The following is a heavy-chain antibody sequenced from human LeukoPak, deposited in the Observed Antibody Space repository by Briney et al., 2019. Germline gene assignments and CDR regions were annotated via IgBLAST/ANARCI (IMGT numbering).Heavy chain of an antibody. J-gene: IGHJ3*02. V-gene: IGHV3-23*01. CDR2: ISGSGGST. D-gene: IGHD3-22*01. CDR1: GFTFSSYA. Sequence: GGSLRLSCAASGFTFSSYAMSWVRQAPGKGLEWVPAISGSGGSTYYADSVKGRFTISRDNSKNTLYLQMNSLRAEDTAVYYCAKADITMIVVVTQYAFDIWGQGTMVTVSS. CDR3: AKADITMIVVVTQYAFDI.